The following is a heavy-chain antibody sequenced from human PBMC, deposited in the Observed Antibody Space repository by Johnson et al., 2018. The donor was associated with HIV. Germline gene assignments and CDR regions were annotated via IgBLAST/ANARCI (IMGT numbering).Heavy chain of an antibody. CDR1: GFTFSDYY. Sequence: QVQLVESGGGLVKPGGSLRLSCAASGFTFSDYYMSWIRQAPGKGLEWVSYISSSGTAKYYADSVKGRFTISRDNSKNTLYLQMNSLRAEDTAVYYCARVRGLIAFDIWGQGTMVTVSS. J-gene: IGHJ3*02. CDR3: ARVRGLIAFDI. V-gene: IGHV3-11*04. CDR2: ISSSGTAK. D-gene: IGHD3-22*01.